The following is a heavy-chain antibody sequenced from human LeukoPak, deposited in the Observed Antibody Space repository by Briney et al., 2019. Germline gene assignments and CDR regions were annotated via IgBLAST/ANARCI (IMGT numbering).Heavy chain of an antibody. CDR2: ISSDGSST. CDR3: ARAGYCSGGDCYPFFDY. CDR1: GFTFSSYF. J-gene: IGHJ4*02. Sequence: PGGSLRLSCAASGFTFSSYFIHWVRQAPGKGLMRVSRISSDGSSTSYADSVKGRFTISRDNAKNTLYLQMNSLRAEDTAVYYCARAGYCSGGDCYPFFDYWGQGTLVTVSS. D-gene: IGHD2-15*01. V-gene: IGHV3-74*01.